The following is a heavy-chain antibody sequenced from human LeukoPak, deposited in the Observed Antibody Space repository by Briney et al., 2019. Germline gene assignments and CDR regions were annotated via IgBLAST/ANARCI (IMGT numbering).Heavy chain of an antibody. J-gene: IGHJ4*02. D-gene: IGHD1-1*01. V-gene: IGHV4-39*06. Sequence: PETLSLTCTVSGGSISNYYWGWIRQPPGEGLEWIGSIYYSGSTYYNSSLQSRVTISVHMSNNQFALKLSSVTAADTAVYYCTRATGAGLTDYWGQGTLVTVSS. CDR1: GGSISNYY. CDR2: IYYSGST. CDR3: TRATGAGLTDY.